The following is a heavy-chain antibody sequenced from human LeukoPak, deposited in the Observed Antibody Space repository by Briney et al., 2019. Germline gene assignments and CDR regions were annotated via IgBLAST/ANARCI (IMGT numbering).Heavy chain of an antibody. V-gene: IGHV4-34*01. J-gene: IGHJ6*03. D-gene: IGHD3-9*01. Sequence: SGTLSLTCAVYGGSFIGYYWSWIRQPPGKGLEWIGEINHSGSTNYNPSLKSRVTISVDTSKNQFSLKLSSVTAADTAVYYCASGSNREYYDILTGYYLDYYYMDVWGKGTTVTVSS. CDR3: ASGSNREYYDILTGYYLDYYYMDV. CDR1: GGSFIGYY. CDR2: INHSGST.